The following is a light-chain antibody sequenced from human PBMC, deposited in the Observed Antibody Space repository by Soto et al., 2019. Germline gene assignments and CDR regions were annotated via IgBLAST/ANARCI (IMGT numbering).Light chain of an antibody. J-gene: IGKJ4*01. V-gene: IGKV3-20*01. CDR1: QSISSSY. CDR3: QQYATSPLT. CDR2: GAS. Sequence: EIVLTQSPGTLSLSPGERATLSCRASQSISSSYLAWYQQKPGQAPRLLIYGASSRATGIPDRFSGSGSGVDFTLTISRLEPEDFAVYFCQQYATSPLTFGGGTKVDIK.